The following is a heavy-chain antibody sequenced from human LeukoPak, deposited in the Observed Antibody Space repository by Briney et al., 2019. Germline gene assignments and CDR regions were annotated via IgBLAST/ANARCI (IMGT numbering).Heavy chain of an antibody. CDR1: GGSFSGYC. J-gene: IGHJ4*02. D-gene: IGHD5-24*01. CDR2: INHSGST. V-gene: IGHV4-34*01. Sequence: SETLSLTCAVYGGSFSGYCWSWIRQPPGKGLEWIGEINHSGSTNCNPSLKSRVTISVDPSKNQFSLKVTSGTAADTAVYYGARGRFLRWLQPYYFDWGGQGTLVTVSS. CDR3: ARGRFLRWLQPYYFDW.